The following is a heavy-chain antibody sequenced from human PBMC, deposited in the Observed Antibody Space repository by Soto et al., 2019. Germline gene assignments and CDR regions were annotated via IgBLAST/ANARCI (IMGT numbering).Heavy chain of an antibody. J-gene: IGHJ4*02. CDR2: IFHSGST. Sequence: SETLSLTCHVSVGSISPNYWSWIRQPPGKGLEWIAYIFHSGSTNYNPALRSRVTISLDTSNNQFSLKLTSVTAADTAVYYCARGHPIYDSSGYSEAYFDSWGQGTLVTVSS. D-gene: IGHD3-22*01. CDR3: ARGHPIYDSSGYSEAYFDS. CDR1: VGSISPNY. V-gene: IGHV4-59*01.